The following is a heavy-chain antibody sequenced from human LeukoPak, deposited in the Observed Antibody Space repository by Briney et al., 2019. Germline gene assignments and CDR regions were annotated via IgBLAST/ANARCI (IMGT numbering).Heavy chain of an antibody. CDR2: IHHSGST. CDR3: ARVTVTTWEHYPDAFDI. CDR1: GGSISSSNW. V-gene: IGHV4-4*02. D-gene: IGHD4-17*01. Sequence: SETLSLTCAVSGGSISSSNWWSWVRQPPGKGLEWIGEIHHSGSTNYNPSLKSRVTISVDKSKNQFSLKLSSVTAADTAVYYCARVTVTTWEHYPDAFDIWGQGTMVTVSS. J-gene: IGHJ3*02.